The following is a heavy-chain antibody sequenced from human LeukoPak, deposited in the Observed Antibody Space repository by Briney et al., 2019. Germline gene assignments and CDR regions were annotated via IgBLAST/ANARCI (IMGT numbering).Heavy chain of an antibody. CDR2: IYYVGST. J-gene: IGHJ4*02. Sequence: SETLSLTCTVSGGSISNYYWSWIRQPPGKGLEWIGYIYYVGSTNYNPSLKSRVTISVDTSKNQFSLKLSSVTAADTAVYYCARDKHNRFDYWGQGTLVTVSS. D-gene: IGHD1-14*01. CDR1: GGSISNYY. CDR3: ARDKHNRFDY. V-gene: IGHV4-59*01.